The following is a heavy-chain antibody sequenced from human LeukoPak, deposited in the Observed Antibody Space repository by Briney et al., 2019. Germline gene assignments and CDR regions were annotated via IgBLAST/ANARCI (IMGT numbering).Heavy chain of an antibody. CDR1: GGSISSYY. J-gene: IGHJ4*02. CDR2: IYYSRNT. Sequence: SETLSLTCTVSGGSISSYYWTWIRQPPGKGLEWIGYIYYSRNTNYNPSLKSRVTISVDTSKNQFSLKLSSVTAADTAVYYCARYDSRGSASTRFDYWGQGILVTISS. CDR3: ARYDSRGSASTRFDY. V-gene: IGHV4-59*01. D-gene: IGHD3-16*01.